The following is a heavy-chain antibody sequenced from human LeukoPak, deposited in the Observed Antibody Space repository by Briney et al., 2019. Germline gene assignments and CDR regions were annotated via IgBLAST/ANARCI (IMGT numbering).Heavy chain of an antibody. V-gene: IGHV1-46*01. CDR1: GYTFTSYY. Sequence: ASVKVSCKASGYTFTSYYMHRVRQAPGQGLEWMGIINPSGGSTSYAQKFQGRVTMTRDTSTSTAYMELRSLRSDDTAVYYCARDQGYEILNGAFDIWGQGTMVTVSS. CDR3: ARDQGYEILNGAFDI. CDR2: INPSGGST. J-gene: IGHJ3*02. D-gene: IGHD2-15*01.